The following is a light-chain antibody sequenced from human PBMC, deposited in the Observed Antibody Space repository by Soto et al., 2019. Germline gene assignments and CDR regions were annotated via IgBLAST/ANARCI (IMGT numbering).Light chain of an antibody. CDR3: TSYTPTGALV. V-gene: IGLV2-14*01. CDR1: TTDVGGYNY. Sequence: QSALTQPASVSGSPGQSITVSCTGTTTDVGGYNYVSWYQHRPGKAPRLMIYEVRNRLSGVSNRFSGSKSGNKASLTISGLQSEDEADYYCTSYTPTGALVFGSGTKLTVL. CDR2: EVR. J-gene: IGLJ6*01.